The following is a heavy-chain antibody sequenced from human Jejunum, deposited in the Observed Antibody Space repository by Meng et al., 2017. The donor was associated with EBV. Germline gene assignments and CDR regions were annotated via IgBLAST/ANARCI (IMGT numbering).Heavy chain of an antibody. D-gene: IGHD3-22*01. CDR1: GGTFSSYV. Sequence: QVLLVQSGAEVKKPGSSVKVSCKASGGTFSSYVINWVRQAPGQGLEWMGGIIPIFGRTNYALEFQDRVTITADKFTSTVYMEMSSLKSEDTAVYYCARDQGRDYDSSTYYTHWGRGTLVTVSS. CDR3: ARDQGRDYDSSTYYTH. V-gene: IGHV1-69*06. J-gene: IGHJ4*02. CDR2: IIPIFGRT.